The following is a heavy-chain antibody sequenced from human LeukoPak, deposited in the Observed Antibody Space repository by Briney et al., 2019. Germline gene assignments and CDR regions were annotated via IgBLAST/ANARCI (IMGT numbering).Heavy chain of an antibody. J-gene: IGHJ3*02. D-gene: IGHD1-26*01. CDR3: ARRRASGIVGATRHAFDI. Sequence: SETLSLTCTVSGGSISSGGYYWGWIRQPPGKGLEWIGSIYYSGTTYYSPSLKSRVTISVDTSKNQFSLRLSSVTAADTAIYYCARRRASGIVGATRHAFDIWGQGAMVTVSS. CDR2: IYYSGTT. CDR1: GGSISSGGYY. V-gene: IGHV4-39*01.